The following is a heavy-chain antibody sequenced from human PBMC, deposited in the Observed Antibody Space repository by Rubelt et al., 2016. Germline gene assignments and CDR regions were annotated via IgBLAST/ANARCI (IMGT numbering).Heavy chain of an antibody. CDR3: ARGKEGLGVTMMDY. Sequence: QVQLQQWGAGLLKPSETLSLTCAVYGGSFSGYYWSWIRQPPGKGLEWIGEINHSGSTNYNPSLKSRVTISVDTSKTQFSLKLSSVTAADTAVYYGARGKEGLGVTMMDYWGQGTLVTVSS. D-gene: IGHD3-22*01. CDR1: GGSFSGYY. CDR2: INHSGST. V-gene: IGHV4-34*01. J-gene: IGHJ4*02.